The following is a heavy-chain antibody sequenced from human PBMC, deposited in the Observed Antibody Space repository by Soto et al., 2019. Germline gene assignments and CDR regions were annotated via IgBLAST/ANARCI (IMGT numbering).Heavy chain of an antibody. J-gene: IGHJ5*02. CDR1: GFTFRNYE. CDR3: GRVSSASGTFGWLDP. Sequence: EVQLVESGGGLVQPGGSLRLSCAASGFTFRNYEMNWVRQAPGKGLEWFSYISNGASSIEYADSVKGRFTVSRDNAKNLLYLQMTSLRVEDTAVYFCGRVSSASGTFGWLDPWGQGTLVTVSS. V-gene: IGHV3-48*03. CDR2: ISNGASSI. D-gene: IGHD3-10*01.